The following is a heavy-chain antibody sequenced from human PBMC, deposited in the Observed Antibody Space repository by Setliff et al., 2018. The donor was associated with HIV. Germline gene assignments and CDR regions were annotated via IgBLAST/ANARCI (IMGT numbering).Heavy chain of an antibody. V-gene: IGHV4-39*07. Sequence: SETLSLTCTVSGSSITSSSFYWGWIRQPPGKGLEWIGEINHSGSTNYNPSLKSRVTISVDTSKNQFSLKLNSVTAADTAVYYCARWAVTASDYWGQTTLVTVSS. CDR1: GSSITSSSFY. D-gene: IGHD2-21*02. J-gene: IGHJ4*02. CDR3: ARWAVTASDY. CDR2: INHSGST.